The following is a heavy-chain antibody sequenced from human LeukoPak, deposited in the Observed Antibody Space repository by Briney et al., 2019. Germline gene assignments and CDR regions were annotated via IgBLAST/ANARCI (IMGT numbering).Heavy chain of an antibody. Sequence: ASVKVSCKASGYTFTGYYMHCVRQAPGQGLEWMGWINPNSGGTIYAQKFQGRVTMTRDTSISPAYMELSRLRSDDTGVYYCARVPTYYYDSSGYYPDWCQGTLVTVSS. D-gene: IGHD3-22*01. CDR1: GYTFTGYY. CDR2: INPNSGGT. J-gene: IGHJ4*02. V-gene: IGHV1-2*02. CDR3: ARVPTYYYDSSGYYPD.